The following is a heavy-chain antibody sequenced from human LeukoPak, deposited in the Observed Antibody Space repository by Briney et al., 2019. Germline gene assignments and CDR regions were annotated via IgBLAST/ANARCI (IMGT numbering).Heavy chain of an antibody. J-gene: IGHJ5*02. V-gene: IGHV1-46*01. Sequence: ASVKVSCKASGYTFTSYYMHWVRQAPGQGLEWMGIINPSGGSTSYAQKFQGRVTMTRDMSTSTVCMELSSLRSEDTAVYYCARDYDSSGYYREDWFDPWGQGTLVTVSS. CDR1: GYTFTSYY. CDR2: INPSGGST. D-gene: IGHD3-22*01. CDR3: ARDYDSSGYYREDWFDP.